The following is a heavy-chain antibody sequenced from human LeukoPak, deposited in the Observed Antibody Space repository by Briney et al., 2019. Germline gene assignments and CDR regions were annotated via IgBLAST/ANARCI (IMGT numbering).Heavy chain of an antibody. CDR3: ARDRTPYYNCTNGVCYLDY. D-gene: IGHD2-8*01. J-gene: IGHJ4*02. V-gene: IGHV1-69*13. CDR1: GGTFSSYA. Sequence: SVKVSCKASGGTFSSYAISWVRQALGQGLEWMGGIIPIFGTASYAQKFQGRVTITADESTSTAYMELSSLRSEDTAVYYCARDRTPYYNCTNGVCYLDYWGQGTLVTVSS. CDR2: IIPIFGTA.